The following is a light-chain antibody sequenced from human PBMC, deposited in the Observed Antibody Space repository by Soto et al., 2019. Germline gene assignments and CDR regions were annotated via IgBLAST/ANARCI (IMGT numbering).Light chain of an antibody. J-gene: IGKJ1*01. CDR1: QSLVYSDGNTY. CDR2: KVS. V-gene: IGKV2-30*01. CDR3: MQGTTQAWT. Sequence: DVVMTQSPLSLPVTLGQPASISCRSSQSLVYSDGNTYLNWFQQRPGQSPRRLIYKVSSRDSGVPDRFSGSGSGTDFTLKISRVEAEDVGVYYCMQGTTQAWTFGQGTKVEIK.